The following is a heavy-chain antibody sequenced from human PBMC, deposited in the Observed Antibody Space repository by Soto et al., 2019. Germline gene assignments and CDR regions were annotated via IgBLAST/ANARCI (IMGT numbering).Heavy chain of an antibody. CDR3: ARKYSSGWYAGGDYYGMDV. CDR1: GYTFTSYG. D-gene: IGHD6-19*01. Sequence: GASVKVSCKASGYTFTSYGISWVRQAPGQGLEWMGWISAYNGNTNYAQKLQGSVTMTTDTSTSTAYMELRSLRSDDTAVYYCARKYSSGWYAGGDYYGMDVWGQGTTVTVSS. CDR2: ISAYNGNT. J-gene: IGHJ6*02. V-gene: IGHV1-18*04.